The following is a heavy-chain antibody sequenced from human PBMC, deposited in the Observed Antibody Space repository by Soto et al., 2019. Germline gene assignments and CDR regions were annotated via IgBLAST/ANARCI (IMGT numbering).Heavy chain of an antibody. V-gene: IGHV1-18*01. CDR1: GYTFTSYG. D-gene: IGHD3-10*01. J-gene: IGHJ6*02. Sequence: ASVKVSCKASGYTFTSYGISWVRQAPGQGLEWKGWISAYNGNTNYAQKLQGRVTMTTDTSTTTVYMELSSLRSEDTAVYYCARVGNYYGSGNPRPHHLYPMDVWGQGTTVTVSS. CDR3: ARVGNYYGSGNPRPHHLYPMDV. CDR2: ISAYNGNT.